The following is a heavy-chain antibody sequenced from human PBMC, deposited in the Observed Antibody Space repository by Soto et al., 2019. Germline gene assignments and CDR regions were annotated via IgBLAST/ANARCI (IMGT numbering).Heavy chain of an antibody. CDR3: AGRYCSGGSCPRGDAFDI. Sequence: XSVKVSYKASGYTFTSYGISWVRQAPGQGLEWMGWISAYNGNTNYAQKLQGRVTMTTDTSTSTAYMELRSLRSDDTHVYYCAGRYCSGGSCPRGDAFDIWGQGTMVTVSS. J-gene: IGHJ3*02. V-gene: IGHV1-18*01. D-gene: IGHD2-15*01. CDR1: GYTFTSYG. CDR2: ISAYNGNT.